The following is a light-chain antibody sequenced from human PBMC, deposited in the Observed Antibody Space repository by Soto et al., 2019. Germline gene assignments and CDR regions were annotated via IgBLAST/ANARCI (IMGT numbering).Light chain of an antibody. CDR1: QSVSTK. CDR3: QQYNDWPWT. V-gene: IGKV3-15*01. J-gene: IGKJ1*01. Sequence: EIVMTESPVTLSVSPGERATLSCRASQSVSTKLAWYQHKPGQAPRLLIYGATTRAPDVPARFSGSGSGTDFIITISSLQSEDFAVYYCQQYNDWPWTFGQGTKVEIK. CDR2: GAT.